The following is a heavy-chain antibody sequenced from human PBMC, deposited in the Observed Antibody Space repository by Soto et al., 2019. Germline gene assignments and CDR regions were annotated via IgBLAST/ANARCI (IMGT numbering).Heavy chain of an antibody. Sequence: GGSLRLSCAASGFTVSSKYMSWVRQAPGKGLEWVSLIQSGGPTYYADSVKGRFTISRGTSENTLHLQMDSLRAEDTAVYYCARDDVLCNGGRCNGVPLDVRGKGTTVTGSA. CDR3: ARDDVLCNGGRCNGVPLDV. D-gene: IGHD2-15*01. CDR1: GFTVSSKY. J-gene: IGHJ6*04. V-gene: IGHV3-66*01. CDR2: IQSGGPT.